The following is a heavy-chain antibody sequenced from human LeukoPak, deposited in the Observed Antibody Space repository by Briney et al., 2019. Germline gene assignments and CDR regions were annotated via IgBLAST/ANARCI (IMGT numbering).Heavy chain of an antibody. V-gene: IGHV1-18*01. Sequence: ASVKVSFKASGYTFTSYGISWVRQAPGQGLEWMGWISDYNGNSNYAQKLQGRVTMTTDTSTSTAYMELRSLGSDDTAVYYCARPYYDSSSVFDYWGQGTLVTVSS. CDR3: ARPYYDSSSVFDY. CDR1: GYTFTSYG. CDR2: ISDYNGNS. D-gene: IGHD3-22*01. J-gene: IGHJ4*02.